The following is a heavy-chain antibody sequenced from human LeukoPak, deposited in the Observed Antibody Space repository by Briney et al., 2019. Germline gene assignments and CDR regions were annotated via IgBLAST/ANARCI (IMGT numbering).Heavy chain of an antibody. J-gene: IGHJ5*02. CDR2: ISSSSSYI. D-gene: IGHD6-19*01. CDR3: PRDASSSGWFNWFDP. Sequence: GGSLRLSCAASGFTFSSYSMNWVRQAPGKGLEWVSSISSSSSYIYYADSVKGRFTISRDNAKNSLYLQMNSLRAEDTAVYYCPRDASSSGWFNWFDPWGQGTLVTVSS. CDR1: GFTFSSYS. V-gene: IGHV3-21*01.